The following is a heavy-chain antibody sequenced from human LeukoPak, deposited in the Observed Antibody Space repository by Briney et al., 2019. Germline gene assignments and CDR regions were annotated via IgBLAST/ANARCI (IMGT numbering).Heavy chain of an antibody. CDR3: ARDYCSGGSCYAY. V-gene: IGHV3-53*04. CDR1: GFTFSGNY. J-gene: IGHJ4*02. CDR2: IYSGGST. D-gene: IGHD2-15*01. Sequence: GGSLRLSCAASGFTFSGNYMSWVRQAPGKGLEWVSVIYSGGSTYYADSVKGRFTISRHNSKNTLYLQMNSLRAEDTAVYYCARDYCSGGSCYAYWGQGTLVTVSS.